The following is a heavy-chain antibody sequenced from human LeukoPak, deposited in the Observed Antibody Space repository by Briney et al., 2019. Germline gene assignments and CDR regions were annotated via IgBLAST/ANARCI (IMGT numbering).Heavy chain of an antibody. Sequence: GASVKVSCKASGYTFTSYGVSWVRQAPGQGLEWMGWVNSYNGDTNYAQKLRGRVTMTTATSTSTAYMELRSLRSDDTAVYYCARGFCSSSSCHYYYYMDVWGKGTTVTVSS. CDR1: GYTFTSYG. CDR2: VNSYNGDT. CDR3: ARGFCSSSSCHYYYYMDV. V-gene: IGHV1-18*01. D-gene: IGHD2-2*01. J-gene: IGHJ6*03.